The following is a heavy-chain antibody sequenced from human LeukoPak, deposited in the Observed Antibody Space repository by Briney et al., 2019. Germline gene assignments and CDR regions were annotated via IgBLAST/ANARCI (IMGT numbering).Heavy chain of an antibody. V-gene: IGHV4-4*02. J-gene: IGHJ5*02. CDR1: GGSISSSNW. D-gene: IGHD6-6*01. CDR2: IYHSGST. CDR3: ARDEGRVRYSSSYGFDP. Sequence: PSETLSLTCAVSGGSISSSNWWSWVRQPPGKGLEWIGEIYHSGSTNYNPSLKSRVTISVDKSKNQFSLKLSSVTAADTAVYYCARDEGRVRYSSSYGFDPWGQGTLVTVSS.